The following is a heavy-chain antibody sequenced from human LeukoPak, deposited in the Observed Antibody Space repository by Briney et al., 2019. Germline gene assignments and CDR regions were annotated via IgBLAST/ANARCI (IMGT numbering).Heavy chain of an antibody. J-gene: IGHJ5*02. CDR1: GYTFTGYY. CDR2: INPNSGGT. V-gene: IGHV1-2*02. Sequence: GASVKVSCKASGYTFTGYYMHWVRQAPGQGLEWMGWINPNSGGTNYAQKFQGRVTMTRDTPISTAYMELSRLRSDDTAVYYCARVRGYYGSGSSNWFDPWGQGTLVTVSS. CDR3: ARVRGYYGSGSSNWFDP. D-gene: IGHD3-10*01.